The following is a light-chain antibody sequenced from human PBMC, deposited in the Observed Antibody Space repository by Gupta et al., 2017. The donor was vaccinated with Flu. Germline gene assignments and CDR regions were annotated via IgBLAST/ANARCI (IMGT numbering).Light chain of an antibody. CDR3: AAWEDSRSGNYV. CDR1: SSNIGSNY. Sequence: QSVLTQPPSASGTPGQRVTISCSGSSSNIGSNYVYWYQQLPGTAPKLLIYRNNQRPSGGPDRFSGSKSGTSASLAISGLRAEEEADYYCAAWEDSRSGNYVFGTGTKVTVL. V-gene: IGLV1-47*01. CDR2: RNN. J-gene: IGLJ1*01.